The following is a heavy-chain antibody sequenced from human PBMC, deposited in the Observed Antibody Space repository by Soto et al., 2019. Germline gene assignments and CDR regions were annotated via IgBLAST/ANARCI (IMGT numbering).Heavy chain of an antibody. V-gene: IGHV4-39*01. Sequence: SETLSLTCTVSGGFISSSSYYWGWIRQPPGKGLEWIGSIYYSGSTYYNPSLKSRVTISVDTSKNQFSLKLSSVTAADTAVYYCARLRGYCSGGSCPGENYSYYYYYYMDVWGKGTTVTVSS. CDR1: GGFISSSSYY. D-gene: IGHD2-15*01. J-gene: IGHJ6*03. CDR3: ARLRGYCSGGSCPGENYSYYYYYYMDV. CDR2: IYYSGST.